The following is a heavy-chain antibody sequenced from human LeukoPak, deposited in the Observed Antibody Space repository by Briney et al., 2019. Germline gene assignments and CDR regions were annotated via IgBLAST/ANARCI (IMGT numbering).Heavy chain of an antibody. CDR2: INPNSGGT. J-gene: IGHJ4*02. CDR3: AREEVIAAAGPTLDY. V-gene: IGHV1-2*02. CDR1: GYTFTDYY. D-gene: IGHD6-13*01. Sequence: ASLKVSCTASGYTFTDYYMHWVRQAPGQGLEWMGWINPNSGGTNYAQKFQGRVTMTRDTSISTAYMELSRLRSDDTAVFYCAREEVIAAAGPTLDYWGQGALVTVSS.